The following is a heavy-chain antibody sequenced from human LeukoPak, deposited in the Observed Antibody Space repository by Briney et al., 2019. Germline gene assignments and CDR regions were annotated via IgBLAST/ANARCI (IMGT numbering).Heavy chain of an antibody. J-gene: IGHJ5*02. V-gene: IGHV1-2*06. CDR2: INLKSGST. CDR3: AIWNSWFDP. Sequence: ASVKVSCKASGYTFIGYYMHWVRQAPGQGLEWMGRINLKSGSTNYAQKLQGRVTMTTDTSTSTAYMELRSLRSDDTAVYYCAIWNSWFDPWGQGTLVTVSS. CDR1: GYTFIGYY. D-gene: IGHD1-7*01.